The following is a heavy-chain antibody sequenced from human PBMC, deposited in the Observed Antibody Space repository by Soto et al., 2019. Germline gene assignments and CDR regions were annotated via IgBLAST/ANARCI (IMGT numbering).Heavy chain of an antibody. CDR1: GYTFTSYG. V-gene: IGHV1-18*04. Sequence: SSVKVSFKASGYTFTSYGISLLLQAPGQGLELMGWISAYNGNTNYAQKLQGRVTMTTDTSTSTAYMELRSLRSDDTAVYYCARVGAARDFDYWGQGTLVTVSS. CDR3: ARVGAARDFDY. CDR2: ISAYNGNT. J-gene: IGHJ4*02. D-gene: IGHD6-6*01.